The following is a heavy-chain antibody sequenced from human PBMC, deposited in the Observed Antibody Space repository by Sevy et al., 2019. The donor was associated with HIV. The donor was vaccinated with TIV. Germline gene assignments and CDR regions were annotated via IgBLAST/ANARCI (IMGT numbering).Heavy chain of an antibody. CDR2: INPNSGGT. Sequence: ASVKVSCKASGYTFTGYYMHWVRQAPGQGLEWMGWINPNSGGTNYAQKFQGRVTMTRETSISTAYMELSRLRSDDTAVYYCARDPLWLPGIDYWGQGTLVTVSS. CDR3: ARDPLWLPGIDY. D-gene: IGHD5-18*01. V-gene: IGHV1-2*02. J-gene: IGHJ4*02. CDR1: GYTFTGYY.